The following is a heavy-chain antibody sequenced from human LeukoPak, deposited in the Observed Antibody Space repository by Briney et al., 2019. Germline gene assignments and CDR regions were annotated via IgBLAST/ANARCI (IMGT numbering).Heavy chain of an antibody. Sequence: SETLSLTCAVYGGSFSGYYWSWIRQPPGKGLEWIGEINHSGSTNYNPSLKSRVTISVDTSKNQFSLKLSSVTAADTAVYYCARVPTYYDFWSGYYNYYYMDVWGKGTTVTVSS. V-gene: IGHV4-34*01. D-gene: IGHD3-3*01. CDR2: INHSGST. J-gene: IGHJ6*03. CDR3: ARVPTYYDFWSGYYNYYYMDV. CDR1: GGSFSGYY.